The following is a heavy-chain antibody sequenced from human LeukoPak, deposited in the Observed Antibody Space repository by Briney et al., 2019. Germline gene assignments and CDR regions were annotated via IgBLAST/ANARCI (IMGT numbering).Heavy chain of an antibody. CDR1: GGSFSGYY. V-gene: IGHV4-34*01. Sequence: SETLSLTCAVYGGSFSGYYWSWIRQSPGKGLEWIGEINHSGSTNYNPSLKSRVTISVDTSKSQFSLKLSSVTAADTAVYDCARAWYFDLWGRGTLVTVSS. J-gene: IGHJ2*01. CDR3: ARAWYFDL. CDR2: INHSGST.